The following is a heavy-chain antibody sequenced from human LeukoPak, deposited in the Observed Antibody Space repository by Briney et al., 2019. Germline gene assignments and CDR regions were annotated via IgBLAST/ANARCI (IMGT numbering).Heavy chain of an antibody. CDR2: IKEDGSEK. V-gene: IGHV3-7*01. CDR1: GFTFSDYL. J-gene: IGHJ4*02. CDR3: ARDGSSRPSEY. Sequence: GGSLRLSCATSGFTFSDYLMTWVRQAPGKGLEWVANIKEDGSEKYYVDSVKGGFTISRDNARKSQYMQMNSLRVDDTAMYYCARDGSSRPSEYWGQGILVTVSS. D-gene: IGHD6-6*01.